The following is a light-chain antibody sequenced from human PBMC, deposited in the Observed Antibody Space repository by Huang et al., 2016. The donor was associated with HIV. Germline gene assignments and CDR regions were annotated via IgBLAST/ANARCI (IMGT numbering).Light chain of an antibody. CDR1: QSISNY. V-gene: IGKV1-39*01. J-gene: IGKJ1*01. CDR2: AAS. CDR3: QQSYSTPVT. Sequence: DIQMTQSPSSLSASVGDRVTITCRASQSISNYLTWYQQKPGKVPKLLIYAASTLQSGVPSRFSGSGSGTDFTLTISSLQPEDFATYYCQQSYSTPVTFGQGTKVEIK.